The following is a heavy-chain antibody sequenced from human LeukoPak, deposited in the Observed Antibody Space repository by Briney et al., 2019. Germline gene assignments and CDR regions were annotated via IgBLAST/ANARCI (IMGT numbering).Heavy chain of an antibody. CDR1: GFTFRSYS. D-gene: IGHD5-24*01. J-gene: IGHJ3*02. CDR3: ARDRVETATDAFDI. V-gene: IGHV3-21*05. CDR2: ISSSSSYI. Sequence: GGSLRLSCAASGFTFRSYSMNWVRQAPGMGLEWVSYISSSSSYIYYADSVKGRFTISRDNAKHSLYLQMNSLRAEDTAVYYFARDRVETATDAFDIWGQGTMVTVSS.